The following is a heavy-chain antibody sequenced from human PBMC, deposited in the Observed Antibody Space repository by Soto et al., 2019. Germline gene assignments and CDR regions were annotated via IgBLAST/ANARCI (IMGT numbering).Heavy chain of an antibody. CDR2: IKQDGSEK. V-gene: IGHV3-7*03. CDR1: VFTLSSYW. Sequence: WWSLRLSFSASVFTLSSYWMSWVRQAPGNGPEWVANIKQDGSEKYYVASVKGRFTISRDNAKNSLYLQMNSLRAEDTAVYYCASGKTYYYGSGKSWFDPWGQGTLVTVSS. J-gene: IGHJ5*02. D-gene: IGHD3-10*01. CDR3: ASGKTYYYGSGKSWFDP.